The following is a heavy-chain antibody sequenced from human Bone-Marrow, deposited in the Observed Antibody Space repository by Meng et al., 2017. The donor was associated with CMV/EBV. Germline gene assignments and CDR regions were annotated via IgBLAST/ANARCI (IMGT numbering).Heavy chain of an antibody. CDR1: DYSFSNYG. Sequence: ASVKVSCKASDYSFSNYGVSWVRQAPGQGLEWLGWISAHNGNTKHAQNFQGRVTMTTDTSTTIAYMELRSLRSDDTAVYFCAPISSAWLLGNDYYYGMDVWGQGTTVTVSS. V-gene: IGHV1-18*01. J-gene: IGHJ6*02. CDR3: APISSAWLLGNDYYYGMDV. CDR2: ISAHNGNT. D-gene: IGHD3-22*01.